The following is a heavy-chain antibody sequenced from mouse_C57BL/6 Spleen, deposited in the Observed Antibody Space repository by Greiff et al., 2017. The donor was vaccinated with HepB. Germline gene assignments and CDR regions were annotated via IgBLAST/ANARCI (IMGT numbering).Heavy chain of an antibody. CDR3: ARGPPDYYGSSYYFDY. D-gene: IGHD1-1*01. Sequence: DVKLVESEGGLVQPGRSMKLSCTASGFTFSDYYMAWVRQVPEKGLEWVANINYDGSSTYYLDSLKSRFIISRDNAKNILYLQMSSLKSEDTATYYCARGPPDYYGSSYYFDYWGQGTTLTVSS. J-gene: IGHJ2*01. CDR2: INYDGSST. V-gene: IGHV5-16*01. CDR1: GFTFSDYY.